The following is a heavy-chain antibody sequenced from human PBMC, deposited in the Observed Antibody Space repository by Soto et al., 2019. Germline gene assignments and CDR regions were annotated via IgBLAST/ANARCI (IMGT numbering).Heavy chain of an antibody. CDR3: ARGAGDLDYFDY. D-gene: IGHD4-17*01. V-gene: IGHV4-59*01. Sequence: SETLSLTCTVSGRSISSYYWTLIRQPPGKGLEWIGYIYYSGSTNYNPSLKSRVTISVDTSKNQFSLKLSSVTAADTAVYYCARGAGDLDYFDYWGQGTLVTVSS. J-gene: IGHJ4*02. CDR1: GRSISSYY. CDR2: IYYSGST.